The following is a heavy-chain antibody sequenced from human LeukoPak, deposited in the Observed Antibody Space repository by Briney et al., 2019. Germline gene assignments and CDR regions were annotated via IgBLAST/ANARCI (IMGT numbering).Heavy chain of an antibody. Sequence: PGGSLDLSCPASGFTFSSYAMSWVGQAPGKGLDWVSVISGNGGSTYYADSVKGRFTISRDNSKNTLYLQVTSLRAEDTAVYYCAKGPMVRGVIPGTDYWGQGTLVTVSS. CDR2: ISGNGGST. CDR1: GFTFSSYA. V-gene: IGHV3-23*01. D-gene: IGHD3-10*01. CDR3: AKGPMVRGVIPGTDY. J-gene: IGHJ4*02.